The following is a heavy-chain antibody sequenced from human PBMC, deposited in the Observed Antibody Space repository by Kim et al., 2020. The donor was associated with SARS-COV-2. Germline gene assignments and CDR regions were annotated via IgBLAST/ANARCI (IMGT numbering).Heavy chain of an antibody. V-gene: IGHV1-58*01. CDR3: AAAAAPYGYSNYDV. CDR2: IVVGSGNT. J-gene: IGHJ6*02. Sequence: SVKVSCKASGFTFTSSAVQWVRQARGQRLEWIGWIVVGSGNTNYAQKFQERVTITRDMSTSTAYMELSSLRSEDTAVYYCAAAAAPYGYSNYDVWGQGTTVTVSS. CDR1: GFTFTSSA. D-gene: IGHD4-4*01.